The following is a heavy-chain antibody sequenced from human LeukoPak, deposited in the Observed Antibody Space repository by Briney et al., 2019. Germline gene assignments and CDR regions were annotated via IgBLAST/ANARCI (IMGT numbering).Heavy chain of an antibody. Sequence: PSETLSLTCTVSGGSISSSSYYWGWIRQPPGKGLEWIGYIYYSGSTNYNPSLKSRVTISVDTSKNQFSLKLSSVTAADTAVYYCARVEKYYFDYWGQGTLVTVSS. D-gene: IGHD5-24*01. CDR1: GGSISSSSYY. CDR2: IYYSGST. J-gene: IGHJ4*02. V-gene: IGHV4-61*05. CDR3: ARVEKYYFDY.